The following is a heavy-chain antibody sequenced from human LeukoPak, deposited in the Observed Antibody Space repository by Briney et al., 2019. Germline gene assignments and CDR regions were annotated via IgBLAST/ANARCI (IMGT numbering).Heavy chain of an antibody. V-gene: IGHV3-73*01. CDR3: TSRIAVATWGFDP. CDR1: GFIFTDYG. J-gene: IGHJ5*02. D-gene: IGHD6-19*01. Sequence: GGSLRLSCAASGFIFTDYGMHWVRQASGKGLEWVGRIRSKANSYATAYAASVKGRFTISRDDSKNTAYLQMNSLKTEDTAVYYCTSRIAVATWGFDPWGQGTLVTVSS. CDR2: IRSKANSYAT.